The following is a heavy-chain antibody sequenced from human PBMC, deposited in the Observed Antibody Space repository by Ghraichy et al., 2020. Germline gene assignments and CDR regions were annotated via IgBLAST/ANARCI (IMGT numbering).Heavy chain of an antibody. Sequence: ASVKVSCKASGYTFTSYYMHWVRQAPGQGLEWMGIINPSGGSTSYAQKFQGRVTMTRDTSTSTVYMELSSLRSEDTAVYYCARGLGDILTGYQYYYYYYGMDVWGQGTTVTVSS. CDR3: ARGLGDILTGYQYYYYYYGMDV. CDR1: GYTFTSYY. V-gene: IGHV1-46*01. D-gene: IGHD3-9*01. CDR2: INPSGGST. J-gene: IGHJ6*02.